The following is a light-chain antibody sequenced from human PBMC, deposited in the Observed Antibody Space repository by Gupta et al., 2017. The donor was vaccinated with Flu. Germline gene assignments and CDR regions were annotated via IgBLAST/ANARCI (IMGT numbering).Light chain of an antibody. CDR2: QVS. CDR3: MQGEHWPGA. Sequence: VTRGQPASMSCRASQGLGYSEGNTYVHWVQQRPGQAPRRLIEQVSYRDSGVPDRVSGSGSGTDVTLKISRVEAEDVGIYFCMQGEHWPGAFGQGTTVEIK. J-gene: IGKJ1*01. CDR1: QGLGYSEGNTY. V-gene: IGKV2-30*01.